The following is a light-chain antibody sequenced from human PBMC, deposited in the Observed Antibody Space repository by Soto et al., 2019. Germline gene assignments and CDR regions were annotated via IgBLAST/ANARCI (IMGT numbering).Light chain of an antibody. J-gene: IGLJ2*01. CDR3: SSYTTTPAVR. CDR1: SRDIGNYNY. Sequence: QSALTHPASVSGSPGQSITLSCTGTSRDIGNYNYVSWYQHHPGKAPKLIIYEVTDRPSAVSNSYSASKTGNTASLTISGFQAEDEADYYCSSYTTTPAVRVGGGTKRTVL. V-gene: IGLV2-14*01. CDR2: EVT.